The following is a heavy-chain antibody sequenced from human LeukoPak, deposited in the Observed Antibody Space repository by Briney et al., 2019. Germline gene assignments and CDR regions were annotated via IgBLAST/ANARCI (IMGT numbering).Heavy chain of an antibody. V-gene: IGHV1-69*04. CDR2: IIPILGIA. D-gene: IGHD5-18*01. CDR3: ARGSAMVTTYRGGNWFDP. CDR1: GGTFSSYA. J-gene: IGHJ5*02. Sequence: ASVKVSCKASGGTFSSYAISWVRQAPGQGLEWMGRIIPILGIANYAQKFQGRVTITAVKSTSTAYMELSSLRSEDTAVYYCARGSAMVTTYRGGNWFDPWGQGTLVTVSS.